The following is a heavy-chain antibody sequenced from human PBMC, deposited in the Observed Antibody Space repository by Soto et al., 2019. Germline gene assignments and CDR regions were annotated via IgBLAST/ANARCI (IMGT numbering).Heavy chain of an antibody. V-gene: IGHV1-24*01. D-gene: IGHD3-3*01. Sequence: ASVKVSCKVSGYTLTELSMHWVRQAPGKGLEWMGGFDPEDGETIYAQKFQGRVTMTEDTSTDTAYMELSSLRSEDTAVYYCATGPYYDFWRRFDPWGQGTLFTVSS. CDR3: ATGPYYDFWRRFDP. J-gene: IGHJ5*02. CDR1: GYTLTELS. CDR2: FDPEDGET.